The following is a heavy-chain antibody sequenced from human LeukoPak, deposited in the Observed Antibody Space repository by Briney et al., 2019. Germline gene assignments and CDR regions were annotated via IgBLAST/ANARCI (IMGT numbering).Heavy chain of an antibody. Sequence: PGRSLRLSCAASGFTFSSYGMHWVRQAPGKGLEWVAVIWYDGSNKYYADSVKDRFTISKDNSKNTLYLQMNSLRAEDTAVYYCARDDYDILTGYPPGYYYYGMDVWGQGTTVTVSS. CDR1: GFTFSSYG. J-gene: IGHJ6*02. CDR2: IWYDGSNK. CDR3: ARDDYDILTGYPPGYYYYGMDV. V-gene: IGHV3-33*01. D-gene: IGHD3-9*01.